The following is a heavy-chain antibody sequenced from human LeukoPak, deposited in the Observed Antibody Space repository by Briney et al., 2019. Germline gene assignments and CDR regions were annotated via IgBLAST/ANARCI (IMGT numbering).Heavy chain of an antibody. CDR1: GFTFSSYA. D-gene: IGHD5-18*01. Sequence: GGSLRLFCSASGFTFSSYAMHWVRQAPGKGLEGVAVISYDGSNKYYADSVKGRFTISRDNSKNTLYLQMNSLNAEDTAVYYCARAAGSGYSYGHLRDWGQGTLVTVSS. V-gene: IGHV3-30-3*01. CDR2: ISYDGSNK. CDR3: ARAAGSGYSYGHLRD. J-gene: IGHJ4*02.